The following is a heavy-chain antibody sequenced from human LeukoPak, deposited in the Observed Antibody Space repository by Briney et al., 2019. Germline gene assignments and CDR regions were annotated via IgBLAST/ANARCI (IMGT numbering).Heavy chain of an antibody. CDR3: ARVPAAIYVGWFDP. CDR1: GGSISSYY. J-gene: IGHJ5*02. V-gene: IGHV4-59*01. Sequence: SETLSLTCTVSGGSISSYYWSWIRQPPGKGLEWIGYIYYSGSINYNPSLKSRVTISVDTSKNQFSLKLSSVTAADTAVYYCARVPAAIYVGWFDPWGQGTLVTVSS. D-gene: IGHD2-2*02. CDR2: IYYSGSI.